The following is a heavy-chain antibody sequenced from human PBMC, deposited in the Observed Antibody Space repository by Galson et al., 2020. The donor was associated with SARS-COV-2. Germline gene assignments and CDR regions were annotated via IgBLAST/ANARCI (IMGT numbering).Heavy chain of an antibody. Sequence: SQTLSLTCAVYGGSFTNYYWTWIRQSPGKGLQWIGEINHRGSTNYDPSLQGRVATSVDTSKNQFSLRLSSVTAADTAVYYCVRGAEARRIIVVGAYYCTYMDVWGGGTAVTVCS. CDR2: INHRGST. CDR1: GGSFTNYY. J-gene: IGHJ6*03. CDR3: VRGAEARRIIVVGAYYCTYMDV. D-gene: IGHD2-2*01. V-gene: IGHV4-34*01.